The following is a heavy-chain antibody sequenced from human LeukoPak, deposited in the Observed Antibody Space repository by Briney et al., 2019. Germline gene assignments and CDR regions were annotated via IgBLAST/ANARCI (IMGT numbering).Heavy chain of an antibody. CDR1: GGTFSSYT. V-gene: IGHV1-69*04. CDR3: AREGVGSEGWFDP. Sequence: SVKVSCXASGGTFSSYTISWVRQAPGQGLGWMGRIIPILGIANYAQKFQGRVTITADKSTSTAYMELSSLRSEDTAVYYCAREGVGSEGWFDPWGQGTLVTVSS. D-gene: IGHD1-26*01. J-gene: IGHJ5*02. CDR2: IIPILGIA.